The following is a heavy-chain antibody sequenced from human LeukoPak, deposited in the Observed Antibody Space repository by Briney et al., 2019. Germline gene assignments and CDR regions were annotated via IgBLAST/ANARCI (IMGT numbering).Heavy chain of an antibody. D-gene: IGHD4-11*01. Sequence: GGSLRLSCIVSGFTFSNAWMSWVRQAPGKGLEWVGRIKSNTDGGTSDYAAPVKGRLTISRDDSKNTVYLQMNSLKTEDTAIYYCTTRGHDSNYDFWGQGTLVTVSS. CDR1: GFTFSNAW. CDR2: IKSNTDGGTS. V-gene: IGHV3-15*01. CDR3: TTRGHDSNYDF. J-gene: IGHJ4*02.